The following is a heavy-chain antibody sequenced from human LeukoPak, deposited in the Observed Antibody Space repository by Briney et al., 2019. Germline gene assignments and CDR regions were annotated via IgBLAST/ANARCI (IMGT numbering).Heavy chain of an antibody. CDR3: AKSFDYGGNSLGSFFDY. D-gene: IGHD4-23*01. CDR2: ISGSGGST. Sequence: GGSLRLSCAASGFTFSSYAMSWVRQAPGKGLEWVSAISGSGGSTYYADSVKSRFTISRDNSKNTLFLQMNSLRAEDTAVYYCAKSFDYGGNSLGSFFDYWGQGTLVTVSS. CDR1: GFTFSSYA. J-gene: IGHJ4*02. V-gene: IGHV3-23*01.